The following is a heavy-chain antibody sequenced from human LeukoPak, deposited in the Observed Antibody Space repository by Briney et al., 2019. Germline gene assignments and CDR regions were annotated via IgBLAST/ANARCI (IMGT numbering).Heavy chain of an antibody. Sequence: SETLSLTCTVSGGSISSYYWSWIRQPPGKGQEWIGYIYYSGSTNYNPSLKSRVTISVDTSKNQFSLKLSSVTAADTAVYYCARHGGRYCSGGSCYSGFDYWGQGTLVTVSS. J-gene: IGHJ4*02. CDR2: IYYSGST. CDR1: GGSISSYY. D-gene: IGHD2-15*01. CDR3: ARHGGRYCSGGSCYSGFDY. V-gene: IGHV4-59*08.